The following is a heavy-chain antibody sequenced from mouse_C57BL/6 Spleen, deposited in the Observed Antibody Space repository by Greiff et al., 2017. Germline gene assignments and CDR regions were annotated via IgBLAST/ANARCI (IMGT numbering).Heavy chain of an antibody. V-gene: IGHV1-42*01. Sequence: EVQLQQSGPELVKPGASVKISCKASGYSFTGYYMNWVKQSPEKSLEWIGEINPSTGGTTYNQKFKAKATLTVDKSSSTACMQLKSLTSEDSAVYYCARRLAGPFAYWGQGTLVTVSA. CDR2: INPSTGGT. D-gene: IGHD1-1*01. CDR3: ARRLAGPFAY. CDR1: GYSFTGYY. J-gene: IGHJ3*01.